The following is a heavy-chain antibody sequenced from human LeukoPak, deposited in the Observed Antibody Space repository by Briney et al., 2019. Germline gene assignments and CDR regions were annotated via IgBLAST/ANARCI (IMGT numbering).Heavy chain of an antibody. Sequence: HTGGSLRLSCAASGFTFSRYAMNWVRQAPGKGLEWVFYINTDSSDIHYADSVKGRFTISRDNARNTLYLQLSSLRAEDSAVYYCARDTFHPGLIDSWGQGTLVTVSS. CDR3: ARDTFHPGLIDS. V-gene: IGHV3-48*04. J-gene: IGHJ4*02. D-gene: IGHD2-21*01. CDR2: INTDSSDI. CDR1: GFTFSRYA.